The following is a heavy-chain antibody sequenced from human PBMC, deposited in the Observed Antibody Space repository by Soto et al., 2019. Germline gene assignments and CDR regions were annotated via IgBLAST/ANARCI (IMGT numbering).Heavy chain of an antibody. J-gene: IGHJ4*02. CDR3: GRDLGWCAN. Sequence: EVQLVESGGGLIQPGGSLRLSCAASGFTVSSNYMSWVRQAPGKGLEWVSVIYRGGSTYYADSVKGRFTIARDNSKNALYLQMNSLRAEDRAVYYCGRDLGWCANWGEGTLVTVSS. CDR2: IYRGGST. CDR1: GFTVSSNY. D-gene: IGHD2-8*01. V-gene: IGHV3-53*01.